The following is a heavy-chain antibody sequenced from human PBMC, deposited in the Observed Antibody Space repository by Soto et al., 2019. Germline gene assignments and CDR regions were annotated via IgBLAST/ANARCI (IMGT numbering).Heavy chain of an antibody. CDR3: AIRPSTAPAPYYYYYGMDV. CDR1: GYSFTSYW. Sequence: GASLKTSCKGSGYSFTSYWIGWVRQVPGKGLEWMGIIYLGGSDTRYSPSFQGQVTISADKSISTAYLQCSSLKASDTAMYYGAIRPSTAPAPYYYYYGMDVWGQGTTVTVSS. D-gene: IGHD6-6*01. CDR2: IYLGGSDT. J-gene: IGHJ6*02. V-gene: IGHV5-51*01.